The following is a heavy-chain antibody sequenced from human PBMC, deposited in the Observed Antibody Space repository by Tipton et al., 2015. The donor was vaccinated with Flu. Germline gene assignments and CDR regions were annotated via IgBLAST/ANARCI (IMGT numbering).Heavy chain of an antibody. CDR3: AMHERGVSTFR. J-gene: IGHJ4*02. Sequence: TLSLTCTVSGGSISSGSYFWGWIRQPAGEGLEWIGHISTSGSTNYNPSLNSRLTLSVDTSKNQFSLRLTSVTATDTALYYCAMHERGVSTFRWGPGTLVTFSS. D-gene: IGHD5/OR15-5a*01. V-gene: IGHV4-61*09. CDR1: GGSISSGSYF. CDR2: ISTSGST.